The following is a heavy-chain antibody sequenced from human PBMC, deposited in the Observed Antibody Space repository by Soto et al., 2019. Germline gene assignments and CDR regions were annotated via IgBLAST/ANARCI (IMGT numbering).Heavy chain of an antibody. V-gene: IGHV4-39*01. J-gene: IGHJ5*02. D-gene: IGHD6-6*01. CDR3: ARHRARNWFDP. CDR2: IYYSGRT. Sequence: QLQLQESGPGLVKPSETLSLTCIVSGGSISSSSYYWGWIRQPPGKGLEWIGSIYYSGRTYYNPSLNSRVTRSVDTSKNQFSLKLSSVTAADTAVFYCARHRARNWFDPWGQGTLVTVSS. CDR1: GGSISSSSYY.